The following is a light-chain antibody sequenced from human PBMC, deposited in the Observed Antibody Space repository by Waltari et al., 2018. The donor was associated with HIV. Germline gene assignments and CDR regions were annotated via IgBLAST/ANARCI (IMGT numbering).Light chain of an antibody. J-gene: IGKJ4*01. CDR2: WAS. V-gene: IGKV4-1*01. CDR1: RPVLYHSDNKNY. Sequence: DIVMTQSPDSLAVSLGETVSINWKSSRPVLYHSDNKNYLAWYQHKPGQAPRVLISWASTRAVMVPSSIPALGVPERFSGSGSGTNFSLTISGLQEDDVAIYYCQQYFSLPPTFGGGTRVERK. CDR3: QQYFSLPPT.